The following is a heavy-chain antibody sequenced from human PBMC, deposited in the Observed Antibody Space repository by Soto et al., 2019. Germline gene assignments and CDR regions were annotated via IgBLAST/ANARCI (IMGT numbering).Heavy chain of an antibody. Sequence: EVQLAESGGGLVLTGGSLRLSCAASGFSFVSYWMHWVRQVPGEGLAWVSRINGNADNSDYADSVKGRFTISRDNAMNRVYLQMGSLRADDTGVYYCVRDFRGAVAGSEFDHWGQGTLVTVSS. V-gene: IGHV3-74*01. J-gene: IGHJ4*02. CDR2: INGNADNS. CDR1: GFSFVSYW. D-gene: IGHD6-19*01. CDR3: VRDFRGAVAGSEFDH.